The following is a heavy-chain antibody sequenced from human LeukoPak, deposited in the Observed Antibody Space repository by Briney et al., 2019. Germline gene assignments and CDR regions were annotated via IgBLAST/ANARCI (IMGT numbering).Heavy chain of an antibody. CDR1: GYTFTSYY. Sequence: ASVKVSCKASGYTFTSYYMHWVRQAPGQGLEWMGIINPSGGSASYARKFQGRVTMTRGMSTSTVYMELSSLRSEDTAVYYCARGIYCGGDCYSYYFDYWGQGTLVTVSS. V-gene: IGHV1-46*01. CDR2: INPSGGSA. J-gene: IGHJ4*02. D-gene: IGHD2-21*02. CDR3: ARGIYCGGDCYSYYFDY.